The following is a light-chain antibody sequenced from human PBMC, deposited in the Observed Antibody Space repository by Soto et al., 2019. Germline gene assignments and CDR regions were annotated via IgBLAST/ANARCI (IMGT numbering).Light chain of an antibody. CDR1: SSNIGGNS. CDR2: DDN. Sequence: QSVLTQPPSVSAAPGQKVTISCSGSSSNIGGNSVSWYQQLPGTAPKLLIYDDNKRPSGIPDRFSGSKSGTSATLGITGLQTGDEADYYCGSWDSSPSAYVFGTGTKVTVL. CDR3: GSWDSSPSAYV. J-gene: IGLJ1*01. V-gene: IGLV1-51*01.